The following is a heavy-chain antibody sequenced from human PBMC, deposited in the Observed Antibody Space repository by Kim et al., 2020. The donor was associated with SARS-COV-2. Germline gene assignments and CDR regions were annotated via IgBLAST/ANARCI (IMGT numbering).Heavy chain of an antibody. CDR2: ISYDGSNK. V-gene: IGHV3-30*04. CDR3: ARATSGSYYSDFDY. Sequence: GGSLRLSCAASGFTFRTSSLSFFLQAPGKGLEWVAVISYDGSNKYYADSVKGRFTISRDNSKNTLYLQMNSLRAEDTAVYYSARATSGSYYSDFDYWGQGTLLTVSS. J-gene: IGHJ4*02. CDR1: GFTFRTSS. D-gene: IGHD1-26*01.